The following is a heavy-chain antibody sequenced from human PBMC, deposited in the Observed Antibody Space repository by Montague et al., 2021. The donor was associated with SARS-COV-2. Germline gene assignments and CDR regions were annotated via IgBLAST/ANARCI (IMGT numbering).Heavy chain of an antibody. CDR2: INHSGSS. Sequence: SETLSLTCAVSGGSFSAYYWSWIRQLPGKGLEGSGEINHSGSSNYNPSLKNRVTISVDKSKNQISLQLSSVTAADTATYYWAGGEGTIFAVLIMVPAAGAIAVWGQGTTVTVSS. CDR1: GGSFSAYY. CDR3: AGGEGTIFAVLIMVPAAGAIAV. J-gene: IGHJ3*01. D-gene: IGHD3-3*01. V-gene: IGHV4-34*01.